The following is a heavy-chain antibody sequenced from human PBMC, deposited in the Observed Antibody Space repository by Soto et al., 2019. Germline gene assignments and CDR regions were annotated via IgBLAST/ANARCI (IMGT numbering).Heavy chain of an antibody. D-gene: IGHD1-1*01. J-gene: IGHJ3*02. CDR1: GFTFSTYS. Sequence: GGSLRLSCAASGFTFSTYSMNWVRQAPGKGLEWVSYISSGSTTIYYADSVKGRFTISRDNAKNSLYLQMNSLRAEDTAVYYCASYNWNDVKAFDMWGQGTMVTVSS. CDR3: ASYNWNDVKAFDM. CDR2: ISSGSTTI. V-gene: IGHV3-48*01.